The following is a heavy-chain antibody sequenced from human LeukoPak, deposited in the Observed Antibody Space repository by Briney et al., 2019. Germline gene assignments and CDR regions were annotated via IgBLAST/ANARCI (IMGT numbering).Heavy chain of an antibody. Sequence: PGGSLRLSCAVSGITLSNYGMSWVRQAPGKGLEWVSAITYSSGNTYYADSVKGRFTISRDNSKNTLYLQMNSLRAEDTALYYCAKDGTGSGGDCYSDYWGQGTLVTVSS. D-gene: IGHD2-21*02. V-gene: IGHV3-23*01. CDR3: AKDGTGSGGDCYSDY. CDR2: ITYSSGNT. J-gene: IGHJ4*02. CDR1: GITLSNYG.